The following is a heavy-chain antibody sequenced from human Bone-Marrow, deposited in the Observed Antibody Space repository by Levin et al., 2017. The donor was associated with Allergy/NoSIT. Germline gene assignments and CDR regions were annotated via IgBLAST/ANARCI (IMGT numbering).Heavy chain of an antibody. V-gene: IGHV3-66*02. CDR1: GFTVSSHY. CDR3: ARVGGAPGLRYFDWLSYYFDY. J-gene: IGHJ4*02. CDR2: IYSGGST. Sequence: RGESLKISCAASGFTVSSHYMSWVRQAPGKGLEWVSVIYSGGSTYYADSVKGRFTISRDNSKNTLYLQMNSLRAEDTAVYYCARVGGAPGLRYFDWLSYYFDYWGQGTLVTVSS. D-gene: IGHD3-9*01.